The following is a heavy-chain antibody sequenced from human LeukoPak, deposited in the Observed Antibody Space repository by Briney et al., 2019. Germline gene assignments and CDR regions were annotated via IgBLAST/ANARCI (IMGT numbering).Heavy chain of an antibody. CDR2: IIPIFGTA. V-gene: IGHV1-69*13. J-gene: IGHJ6*03. CDR1: GGTFSSYA. CDR3: ARAGYSSGWTRGGVYYYYMDV. Sequence: SVKVPCKASGGTFSSYAISWVRQAPGQGLEWMGGIIPIFGTANYAQKFQGRVTITADESTSTAYMELSSLRSEDTAVYYCARAGYSSGWTRGGVYYYYMDVWGKGTTVTVSS. D-gene: IGHD6-19*01.